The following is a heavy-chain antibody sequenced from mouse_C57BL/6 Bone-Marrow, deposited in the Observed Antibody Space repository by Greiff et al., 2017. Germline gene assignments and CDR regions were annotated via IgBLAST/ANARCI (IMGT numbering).Heavy chain of an antibody. CDR3: ARLDSSGYGYAMDY. D-gene: IGHD3-2*02. J-gene: IGHJ4*01. Sequence: QVQLKQPGAELVRPGSSVKLSCKASGYTFTSYWMDWVKQRPGQGLEWIGNIYPSDSETHYNQKFKDKATLTGDKSSSTAYMQLSSLTSEDSAVYYCARLDSSGYGYAMDYWGQGTSVTVSS. CDR1: GYTFTSYW. V-gene: IGHV1-61*01. CDR2: IYPSDSET.